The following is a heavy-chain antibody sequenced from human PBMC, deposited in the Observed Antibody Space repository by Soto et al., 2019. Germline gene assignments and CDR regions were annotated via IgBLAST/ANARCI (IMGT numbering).Heavy chain of an antibody. Sequence: CGSMRLPSAASELTFSGCLTDWVRQAPGKGLVWVSRINSDGSSPSYADSVKGRFTISRDNAKNTLYLQMNSLRAEDTAVYYCARDLTPAYWGQGTLV. CDR2: INSDGSSP. J-gene: IGHJ4*02. CDR3: ARDLTPAY. CDR1: ELTFSGCL. V-gene: IGHV3-74*01.